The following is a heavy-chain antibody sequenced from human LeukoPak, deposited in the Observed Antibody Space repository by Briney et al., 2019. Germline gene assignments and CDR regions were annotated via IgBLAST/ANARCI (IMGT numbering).Heavy chain of an antibody. CDR1: GGTFSSYT. V-gene: IGHV1-69*02. CDR2: IIPILGIA. Sequence: ASVKVSCKASGGTFSSYTISWVRQAPGQGLEWMGRIIPILGIANYAQKFQDRVTITADKSTSTAYMELSSLRSEDTAVYYCARYCSSTSCYTLNTGAYYYYGMDVWGQGTTVTVSS. D-gene: IGHD2-2*02. CDR3: ARYCSSTSCYTLNTGAYYYYGMDV. J-gene: IGHJ6*02.